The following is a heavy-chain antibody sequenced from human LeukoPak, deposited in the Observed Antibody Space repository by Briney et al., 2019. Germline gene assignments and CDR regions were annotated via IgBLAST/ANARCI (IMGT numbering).Heavy chain of an antibody. CDR1: GFTFRSYE. J-gene: IGHJ4*02. CDR3: ASLDPFDY. V-gene: IGHV3-74*01. CDR2: INSDGTKT. Sequence: GGSLRLSCAASGFTFRSYEMHWVRLAPGKGLTWFSRINSDGTKTDYADSVKGRFTISRDNPKNTLFLQMNSLRAEDTAIYYCASLDPFDYWGQGTLVTVSS.